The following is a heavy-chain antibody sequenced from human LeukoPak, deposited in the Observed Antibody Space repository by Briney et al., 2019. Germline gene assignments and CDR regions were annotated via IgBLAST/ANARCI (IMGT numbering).Heavy chain of an antibody. V-gene: IGHV4-4*02. D-gene: IGHD3-22*01. CDR1: GGSISSSNW. Sequence: SETLSLTCAVSGGSISSSNWWSWVRRPPGKGLEWIGEIYHSGSTNYNPSLKSRVTISVDKSKNQFSLKLSSVTAADTAVYYCARVHYYDSSGYYSLAYYFDYWGQGTLVTVSS. CDR3: ARVHYYDSSGYYSLAYYFDY. CDR2: IYHSGST. J-gene: IGHJ4*02.